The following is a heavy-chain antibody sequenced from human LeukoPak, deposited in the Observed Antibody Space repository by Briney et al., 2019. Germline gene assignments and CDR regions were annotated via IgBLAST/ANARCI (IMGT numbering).Heavy chain of an antibody. CDR2: INHSGST. V-gene: IGHV4-34*01. Sequence: SETLSLTCAVYGGSFSGYYWSWIRLPPGKGLEWIGEINHSGSTNYNPSLKSRVTISVDTSKNQFSLKLSSVTAADTAVYYCARLKVSYYYMDVWGKGTTVTISS. CDR1: GGSFSGYY. D-gene: IGHD3-16*02. J-gene: IGHJ6*03. CDR3: ARLKVSYYYMDV.